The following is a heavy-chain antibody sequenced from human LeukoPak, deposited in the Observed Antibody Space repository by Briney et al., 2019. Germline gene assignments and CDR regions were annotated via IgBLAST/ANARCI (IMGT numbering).Heavy chain of an antibody. CDR3: ARDYCSGGSCYSFDY. D-gene: IGHD2-15*01. CDR1: GFTFSSYW. J-gene: IGHJ4*02. CDR2: IKQDGSEK. Sequence: GGSLRLSCAASGFTFSSYWMSWVRQAPGKGLEWVANIKQDGSEKYYVDSVKGRFTISRDNAKNSLYLQMNSLRAEDTAVYHCARDYCSGGSCYSFDYWGQGTLVTVSS. V-gene: IGHV3-7*04.